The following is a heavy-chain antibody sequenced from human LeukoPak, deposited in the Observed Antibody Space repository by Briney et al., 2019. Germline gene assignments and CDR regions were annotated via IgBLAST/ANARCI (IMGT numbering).Heavy chain of an antibody. V-gene: IGHV5-51*01. CDR3: ARAYSGYDWQSSGLNN. Sequence: GESLKIPCNGSGYSFISHWISWVRQMPGKGLEWMGIIFPGDSDTRYSPSFQGQVTISADKSISSAYLQWSSLKASDTAMYYCARAYSGYDWQSSGLNNWGQGTLVTVSS. CDR2: IFPGDSDT. CDR1: GYSFISHW. J-gene: IGHJ4*02. D-gene: IGHD5-12*01.